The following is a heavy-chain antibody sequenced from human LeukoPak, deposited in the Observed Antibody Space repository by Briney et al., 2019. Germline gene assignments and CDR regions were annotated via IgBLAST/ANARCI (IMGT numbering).Heavy chain of an antibody. J-gene: IGHJ4*02. CDR3: ARASAVTTTDY. D-gene: IGHD4-11*01. V-gene: IGHV4-34*01. CDR1: GGSFSGYY. CDR2: INHSGST. Sequence: PSETLSLTCAVYGGSFSGYYWSWIRQPPGKGLEWIGEINHSGSTNYNPSLKSRVTISVDTSKNQFSLKLSSVTAADTAVYYCARASAVTTTDYWGQGTLVTVSP.